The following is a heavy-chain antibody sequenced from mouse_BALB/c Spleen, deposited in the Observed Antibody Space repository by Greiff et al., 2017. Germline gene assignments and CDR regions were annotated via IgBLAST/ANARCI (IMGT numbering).Heavy chain of an antibody. CDR2: INPYYGST. J-gene: IGHJ2*01. Sequence: VQLQQSGPELVKPGASVKISCKASGYSFTDYFMLWVKQSHGQGLEWIGNINPYYGSTSYNQKFKGKATVTVDKSSSTAYMQLNSLTSEDSAVENGGRGGGYGGKDYWGQGTTLTVSS. CDR3: GRGGGYGGKDY. D-gene: IGHD1-1*01. V-gene: IGHV1-39*01. CDR1: GYSFTDYF.